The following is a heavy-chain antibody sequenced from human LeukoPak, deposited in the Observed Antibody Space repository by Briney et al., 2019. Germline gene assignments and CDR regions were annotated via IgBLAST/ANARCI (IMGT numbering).Heavy chain of an antibody. CDR1: GYTFTSYG. D-gene: IGHD4-23*01. Sequence: GASVKVSCKASGYTFTSYGISWVRQAPGQGLEWMGWISAYNGNTNYAQKLQGRVTMTTDTSTSTAYMEMRSLRSDDTAVYYCARDRSTMYYGGNSKGGSDYWGQGTLVTVSS. CDR3: ARDRSTMYYGGNSKGGSDY. V-gene: IGHV1-18*01. CDR2: ISAYNGNT. J-gene: IGHJ4*02.